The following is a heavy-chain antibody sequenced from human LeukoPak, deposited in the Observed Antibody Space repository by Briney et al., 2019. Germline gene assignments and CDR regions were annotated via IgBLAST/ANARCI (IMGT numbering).Heavy chain of an antibody. V-gene: IGHV3-30*02. CDR3: ASGSGSYRTPYYYMDV. Sequence: GGSLRLSCAASGFTFSSYGMHWVRQAPGKGLEWVAFIRYDGSNKYYAGSVKGRFTISRDNSKNTLYLQMNSLRAEDTAVYYCASGSGSYRTPYYYMDVWGTGTTVTVSS. CDR1: GFTFSSYG. D-gene: IGHD3-10*01. J-gene: IGHJ6*03. CDR2: IRYDGSNK.